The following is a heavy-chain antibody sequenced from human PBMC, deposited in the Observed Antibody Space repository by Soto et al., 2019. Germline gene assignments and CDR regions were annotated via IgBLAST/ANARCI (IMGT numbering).Heavy chain of an antibody. CDR3: ARSQGSSTSLEIYYYYYYGMDV. Sequence: QVQLVQSGAEVKKPGSSVKVSCKASGGTFGSYAISWVRQAPGQGLERMGGIIPIPGTANYAQKFQGRVTIAADESTSTASMELSSLRSEDTAVYYCARSQGSSTSLEIYYYYYYGMDVWGQGTTVTVSS. J-gene: IGHJ6*02. D-gene: IGHD2-2*01. CDR1: GGTFGSYA. CDR2: IIPIPGTA. V-gene: IGHV1-69*01.